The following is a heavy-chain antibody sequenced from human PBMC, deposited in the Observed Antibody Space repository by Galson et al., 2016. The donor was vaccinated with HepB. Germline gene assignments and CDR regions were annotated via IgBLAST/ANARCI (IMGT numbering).Heavy chain of an antibody. CDR1: GFTFGDYW. CDR3: ANMPASGSGSNYYYYGLDV. CDR2: INVHGTIT. D-gene: IGHD3-10*01. V-gene: IGHV3-74*03. Sequence: SLRLSCAGSGFTFGDYWMHWVRQTPGKGLVSVSRINVHGTITTYADSVRGRFTISRDNARNTLYLQMNSLRAEDTALYYCANMPASGSGSNYYYYGLDVWGQGTTVTVSS. J-gene: IGHJ6*02.